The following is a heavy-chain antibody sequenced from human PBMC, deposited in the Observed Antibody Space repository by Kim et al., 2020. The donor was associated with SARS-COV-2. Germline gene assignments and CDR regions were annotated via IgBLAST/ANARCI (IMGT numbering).Heavy chain of an antibody. D-gene: IGHD3-10*01. Sequence: GGSLRLSCAASGLTFDDHAMNWVRQTPGKGLEWVSFISGNGVSTYYADSVKGRFTISRDNNKKSLYLQMNSLTAEYSALYYCTKDISDSSMWFVAFDIWGRGTKVTVSS. CDR3: TKDISDSSMWFVAFDI. V-gene: IGHV3-43*02. J-gene: IGHJ3*02. CDR2: ISGNGVST. CDR1: GLTFDDHA.